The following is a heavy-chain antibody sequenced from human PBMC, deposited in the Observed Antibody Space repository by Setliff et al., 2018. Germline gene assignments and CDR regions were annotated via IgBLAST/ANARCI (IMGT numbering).Heavy chain of an antibody. CDR2: VYHSGTA. J-gene: IGHJ6*03. D-gene: IGHD1-1*01. V-gene: IGHV4-59*01. CDR3: AKGGTYRYFDV. Sequence: KASETLSLTCTVSGGPFSGASIWSWIRQPPGKGLEFIGYVYHSGTAKYDPSLESRAIMSVDASKNEISLKLKSVTAADTAVYYCAKGGTYRYFDVWGKGTTVTVSS. CDR1: GGPFSGAS.